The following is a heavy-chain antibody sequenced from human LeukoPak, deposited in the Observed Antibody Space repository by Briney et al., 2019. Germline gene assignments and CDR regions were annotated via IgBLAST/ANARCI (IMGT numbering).Heavy chain of an antibody. CDR3: ARGPQYSSTWYTY. D-gene: IGHD6-13*01. V-gene: IGHV4-31*03. CDR1: GGSISSDGYY. Sequence: SETLSLTCTVSGGSISSDGYYWNWIRQHPGKGLEWIGYIYYNGNTYYNPSLKSRVTISLDTSKNRFSLKLSSVTAADTALYYCARGPQYSSTWYTYWGQGTLVTVSS. J-gene: IGHJ4*02. CDR2: IYYNGNT.